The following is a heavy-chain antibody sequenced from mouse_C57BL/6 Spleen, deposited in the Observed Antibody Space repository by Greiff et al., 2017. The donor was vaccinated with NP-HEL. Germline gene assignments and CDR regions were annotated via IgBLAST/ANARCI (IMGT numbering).Heavy chain of an antibody. D-gene: IGHD1-1*01. CDR1: GYAFTNYL. CDR3: ARNYGSSHGHFDY. V-gene: IGHV1-54*01. Sequence: QVQLKQSGAELVRPGTSVKVSCKASGYAFTNYLIEWVKQRPGQGLEWIGVINPGSGGTNYNEKFKGKATLTADKSSSTAYMQLSSLTSEDSAVYFCARNYGSSHGHFDYWGQGTTLTVSS. CDR2: INPGSGGT. J-gene: IGHJ2*01.